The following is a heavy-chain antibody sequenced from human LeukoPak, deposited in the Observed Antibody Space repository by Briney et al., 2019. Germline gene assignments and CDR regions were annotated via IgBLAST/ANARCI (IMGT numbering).Heavy chain of an antibody. CDR3: ARDRTIFGVVKN. D-gene: IGHD3-3*01. CDR2: IYYSGST. CDR1: GGSISSSSYY. V-gene: IGHV4-39*02. Sequence: PSETLSLTCTVSGGSISSSSYYWGWIRQPPGKGLEWIGSIYYSGSTYYNPSLKSRVTISVDTSKNQFSLKLSSVTAADTAVYYCARDRTIFGVVKNWSQGTLVTVSS. J-gene: IGHJ4*02.